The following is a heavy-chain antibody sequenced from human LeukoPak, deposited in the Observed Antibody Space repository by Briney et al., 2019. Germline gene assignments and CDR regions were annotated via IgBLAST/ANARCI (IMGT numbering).Heavy chain of an antibody. Sequence: ASVKVSCKASGYTFTGYYMHWVRQAPGQGLEWMGWINPNSGGTNYAQKFQGRVTMTRDTSISTAYMELSRLRSDDTAVYYCARKWLGYSPRAYYFDYWGQGTLVTVSS. CDR1: GYTFTGYY. CDR2: INPNSGGT. V-gene: IGHV1-2*02. CDR3: ARKWLGYSPRAYYFDY. J-gene: IGHJ4*02. D-gene: IGHD5-12*01.